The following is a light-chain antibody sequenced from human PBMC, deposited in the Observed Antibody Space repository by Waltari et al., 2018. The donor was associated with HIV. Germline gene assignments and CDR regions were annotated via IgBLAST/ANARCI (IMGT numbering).Light chain of an antibody. CDR2: AAS. J-gene: IGKJ2*01. Sequence: ETVLTQSPVTLSVSPGERVTLSCRASQSVSGNLVWYQPKPGQAPRLLIYAASSRATDIPARFSGSGSGTDYTLTISNLQSEDSAVYYCQQNIHWPPYTFGQGTKLEIK. CDR1: QSVSGN. CDR3: QQNIHWPPYT. V-gene: IGKV3-15*01.